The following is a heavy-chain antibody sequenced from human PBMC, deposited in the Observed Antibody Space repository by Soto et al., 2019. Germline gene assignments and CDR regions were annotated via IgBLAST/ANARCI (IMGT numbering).Heavy chain of an antibody. J-gene: IGHJ6*02. CDR2: INPTSGGT. D-gene: IGHD2-8*01. CDR3: ARGDSTDCSKGVCSFFYNHDMDV. Sequence: ASVKVSCKASGYSFTDYHIHWVRQAPGQGLEWLGRINPTSGGTSTAQKFQGWVTMTTDTSISKASMELTRLTSDDTAIYYCARGDSTDCSKGVCSFFYNHDMDVWG. V-gene: IGHV1-2*04. CDR1: GYSFTDYH.